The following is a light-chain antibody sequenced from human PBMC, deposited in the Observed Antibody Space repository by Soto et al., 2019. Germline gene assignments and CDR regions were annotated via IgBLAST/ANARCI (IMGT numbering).Light chain of an antibody. Sequence: QSALTQPRSVSGSPGQSVTISCTGTSSDVGNYNYVSWYQLHPGKAPKLLIYDVSERPSGVPDRFSGSKSGDTASLTISGLQAEDEAAYYCCSYAGRYTDVFGTGTKLTVL. CDR3: CSYAGRYTDV. V-gene: IGLV2-11*01. CDR1: SSDVGNYNY. CDR2: DVS. J-gene: IGLJ1*01.